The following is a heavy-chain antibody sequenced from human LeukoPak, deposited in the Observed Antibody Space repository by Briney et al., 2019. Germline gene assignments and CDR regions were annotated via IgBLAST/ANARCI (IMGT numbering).Heavy chain of an antibody. CDR3: TTKFGY. D-gene: IGHD3-10*01. CDR2: IKSKTDGGTT. CDR1: GLTFHNGW. J-gene: IGHJ4*02. Sequence: PGGALRPSWAASGLTFHNGWMNWGRQGPGEGLEWVGRIKSKTDGGTTDYAAPVKGRFTISRDDSKNTLYLQMNSLKTEDTAVYYCTTKFGYWGQGTLVTVSS. V-gene: IGHV3-15*07.